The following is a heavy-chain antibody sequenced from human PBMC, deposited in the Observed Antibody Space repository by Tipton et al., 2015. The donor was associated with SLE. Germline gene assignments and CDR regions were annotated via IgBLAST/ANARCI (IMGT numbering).Heavy chain of an antibody. Sequence: LRLSCTVSGGSISSYYWSWIRQPAGKGLEWIGYIYYSGGTNYNPSLQSRVTISVDTSKNQFSLKLSSVTAADTAVYYCARAKQQQLSDAFDIWGQGTMVTVSS. J-gene: IGHJ3*02. CDR3: ARAKQQQLSDAFDI. V-gene: IGHV4-59*01. CDR1: GGSISSYY. CDR2: IYYSGGT. D-gene: IGHD6-13*01.